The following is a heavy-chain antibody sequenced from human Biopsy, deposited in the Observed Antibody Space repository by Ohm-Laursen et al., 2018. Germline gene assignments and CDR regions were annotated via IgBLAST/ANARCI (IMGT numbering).Heavy chain of an antibody. CDR2: INHSGRT. Sequence: GTLSLTCAVYGESFNGYYWSWIRQTPGKGLEGIGEINHSGRTNYNPSLKSRVTISVDTSTNQFSLKVRSVTAADTAVYYCVRGVDYYDPYHYYALDVWGQGTTVTVSS. J-gene: IGHJ6*02. D-gene: IGHD3-22*01. CDR1: GESFNGYY. V-gene: IGHV4-34*01. CDR3: VRGVDYYDPYHYYALDV.